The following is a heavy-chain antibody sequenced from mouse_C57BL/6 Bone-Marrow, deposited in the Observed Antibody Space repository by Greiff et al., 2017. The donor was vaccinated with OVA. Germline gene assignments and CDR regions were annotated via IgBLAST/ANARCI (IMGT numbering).Heavy chain of an antibody. J-gene: IGHJ1*01. D-gene: IGHD1-1*01. CDR1: GYSFTDYN. V-gene: IGHV1-39*01. CDR3: ARLGCSGYGYFDV. CDR2: INPHYGTT. Sequence: VQLQQSGPELVKPGASVKISCKASGYSFTDYNMNWVKQSNGKSLEWIGVINPHYGTTSYNQKFKGEATLTVDQSSSTAYMQLNSLTSEDSAVYYGARLGCSGYGYFDVWGSGTTVTVSS.